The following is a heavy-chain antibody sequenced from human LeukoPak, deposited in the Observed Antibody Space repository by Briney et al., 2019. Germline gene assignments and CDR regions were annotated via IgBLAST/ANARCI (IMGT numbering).Heavy chain of an antibody. Sequence: SETLSLTCTVSGYSISSGYYWGWIRQPPGKGLEWIGSIYHSGSTYYNPSLKSRVTISVDTSKNQFSLKLSSVTAADTAVYYCARDGSLDFWSGYYNPFFDYWGQGTLVTVSS. CDR2: IYHSGST. V-gene: IGHV4-38-2*02. CDR1: GYSISSGYY. CDR3: ARDGSLDFWSGYYNPFFDY. J-gene: IGHJ4*02. D-gene: IGHD3-3*01.